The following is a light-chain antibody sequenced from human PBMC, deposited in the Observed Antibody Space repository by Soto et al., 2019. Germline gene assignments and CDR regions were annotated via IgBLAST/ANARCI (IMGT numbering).Light chain of an antibody. CDR3: QQYNSYRT. Sequence: QMTQSPSTLSASVGDRVTITCRASQSISSWLAWYQQKPGKAPKLLIYDASNLESGVPSRFSGSGSGTEFTLTISSLQPDDFATYYCQQYNSYRTFGQGTKVDIK. V-gene: IGKV1-5*01. CDR2: DAS. J-gene: IGKJ1*01. CDR1: QSISSW.